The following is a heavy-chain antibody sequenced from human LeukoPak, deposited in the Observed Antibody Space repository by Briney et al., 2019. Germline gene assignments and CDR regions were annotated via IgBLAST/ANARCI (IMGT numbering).Heavy chain of an antibody. D-gene: IGHD1-26*01. J-gene: IGHJ4*01. V-gene: IGHV4-59*01. Sequence: SETLSLTCTVSGGSITSYYYTWIRQPPGKGLEWIGYIYYSGNTNYNPSLKSRVTMSLDMSRNQFSLRLTSVTAADTAVYYCAREDSGTSIDYWGQGTLVTVSS. CDR2: IYYSGNT. CDR1: GGSITSYY. CDR3: AREDSGTSIDY.